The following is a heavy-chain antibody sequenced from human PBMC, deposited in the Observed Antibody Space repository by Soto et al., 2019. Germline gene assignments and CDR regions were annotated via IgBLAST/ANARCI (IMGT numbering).Heavy chain of an antibody. CDR2: INPNGQVI. J-gene: IGHJ4*02. CDR1: GFTFSTYA. V-gene: IGHV3-23*01. D-gene: IGHD1-7*01. CDR3: AKDRNYPRDQFHY. Sequence: PGGSLRLSCAASGFTFSTYALSWGRMAPGKGLEWVSAINPNGQVIYYADSVRGRFTISRDNSKNTIFLHMDSLSAEDTAVYYCAKDRNYPRDQFHYWGQGTLVTVSS.